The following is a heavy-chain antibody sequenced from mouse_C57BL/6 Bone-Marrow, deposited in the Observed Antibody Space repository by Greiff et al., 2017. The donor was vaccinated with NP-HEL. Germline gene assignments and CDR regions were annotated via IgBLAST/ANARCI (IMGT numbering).Heavy chain of an antibody. CDR2: ISSGGSYT. D-gene: IGHD1-1*01. Sequence: EVKLMESVGDLVKPGGSLKLSCAASGFTFSSYGMSWVRQTPDKRLEWVATISSGGSYTYYPDSVKGRFPISRDNAKNTLYLQMSSLKSEDAAVYYWRRHGTTVPFAYWGQGTLVTVSA. CDR3: RRHGTTVPFAY. V-gene: IGHV5-6*01. CDR1: GFTFSSYG. J-gene: IGHJ3*01.